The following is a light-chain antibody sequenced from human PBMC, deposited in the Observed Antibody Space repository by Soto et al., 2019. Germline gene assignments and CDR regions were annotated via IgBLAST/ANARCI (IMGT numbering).Light chain of an antibody. CDR1: SSNFGAGFA. Sequence: QSVLTQPPSVSGAPGQRVTISCTGSSSNFGAGFAVHWYQQLPGTAPRLLIYGSTNRPSGVPDRFSGSKSGTSASLAITGLQAEDEADYYCQSYDSSLSGYVFGTGTKVTVL. CDR2: GST. J-gene: IGLJ1*01. V-gene: IGLV1-40*01. CDR3: QSYDSSLSGYV.